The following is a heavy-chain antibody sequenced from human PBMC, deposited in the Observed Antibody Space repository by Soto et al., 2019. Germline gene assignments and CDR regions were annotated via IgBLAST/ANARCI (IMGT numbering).Heavy chain of an antibody. CDR2: ISAYNGNT. Sequence: VKVSSKASGYTFTSYGISWVRQPPGQGLEWMGWISAYNGNTNYAQKLQGRVTMTTDTSTSTAYMELRSLRSDDTAVYYCARDVGTTGNWFDPWGQGTLVTVSS. V-gene: IGHV1-18*04. J-gene: IGHJ5*02. CDR3: ARDVGTTGNWFDP. CDR1: GYTFTSYG. D-gene: IGHD4-17*01.